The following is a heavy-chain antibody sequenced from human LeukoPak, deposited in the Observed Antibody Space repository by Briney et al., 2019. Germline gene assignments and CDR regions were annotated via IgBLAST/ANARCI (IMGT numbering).Heavy chain of an antibody. J-gene: IGHJ1*01. D-gene: IGHD2-15*01. Sequence: GGSLRLSCEVSGFTVRNNYMSWVRQAPGKGLEWVSVIYSDGNIYYANSVKGRFTISRDNSKDILYLQMNSLRAEDTAVYYCARDPGWLYFQQWGQGTLVTVAS. CDR1: GFTVRNNY. V-gene: IGHV3-53*01. CDR2: IYSDGNI. CDR3: ARDPGWLYFQQ.